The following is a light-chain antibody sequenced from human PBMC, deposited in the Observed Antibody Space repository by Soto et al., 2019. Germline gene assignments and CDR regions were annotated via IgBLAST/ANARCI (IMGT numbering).Light chain of an antibody. CDR3: QQRTDRPPWT. CDR1: QGITTY. J-gene: IGKJ1*01. V-gene: IGKV1-27*01. Sequence: DIQLTQSPSSLSASVGDRVTITCRASQGITTYLAWYQQKPGKVPNLLVHSATTLHAGVPSRFSGGGSRTRFTLTISGIQPEDFAVYYCQQRTDRPPWTFGQGTKVESK. CDR2: SAT.